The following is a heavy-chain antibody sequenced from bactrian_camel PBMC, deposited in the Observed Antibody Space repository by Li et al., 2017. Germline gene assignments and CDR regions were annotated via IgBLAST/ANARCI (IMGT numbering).Heavy chain of an antibody. J-gene: IGHJ4*01. D-gene: IGHD1*01. Sequence: VQLVESGGGLVQPGGSLRLSCAHSGYPSSRHCMGWFRQAPGKAREGIAGIRRNGDAYYADSVKGRFTISQDNSKRTLYLQMSDLKPEDTAMYYCAADRCYPGWSRSGDDFPYWGRGTQVTVS. V-gene: IGHV3S31*01. CDR2: IRRNGDA. CDR3: AADRCYPGWSRSGDDFPY. CDR1: GYPSSRHC.